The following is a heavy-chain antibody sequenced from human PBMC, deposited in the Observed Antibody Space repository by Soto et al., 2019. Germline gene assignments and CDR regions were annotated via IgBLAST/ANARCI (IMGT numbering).Heavy chain of an antibody. J-gene: IGHJ5*02. D-gene: IGHD2-2*01. Sequence: KSSETLSLTCAVYGGSFSGYYWSWIRQPPGKGLEWIGEINHSGSTNYNPSLKSRVTISVDTSKNQFSLKLSSVTAADTAVYYCARREVVVVPAAPNNNWFDLWGQGTLVTVSS. V-gene: IGHV4-34*01. CDR2: INHSGST. CDR3: ARREVVVVPAAPNNNWFDL. CDR1: GGSFSGYY.